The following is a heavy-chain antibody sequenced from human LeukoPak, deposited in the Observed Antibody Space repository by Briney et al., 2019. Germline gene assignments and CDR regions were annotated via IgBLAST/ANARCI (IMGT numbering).Heavy chain of an antibody. J-gene: IGHJ6*02. CDR2: ISYDGSNK. D-gene: IGHD6-6*01. CDR3: AGGSSPYYYYGMDV. CDR1: GFTFSSYG. Sequence: GGSLRLSCAASGFTFSSYGMHWVRQAPGKWLEWVAVISYDGSNKYYADSVKGRFTISRDNSSNTLYLQMNSLRAEDTAVYYCAGGSSPYYYYGMDVWGQGTTVTVSS. V-gene: IGHV3-30*03.